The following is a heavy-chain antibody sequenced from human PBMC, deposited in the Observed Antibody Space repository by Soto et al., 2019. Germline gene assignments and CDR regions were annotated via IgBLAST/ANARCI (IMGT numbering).Heavy chain of an antibody. CDR3: ARGPHSGYDPLDS. CDR1: GGSFNTRTHY. Sequence: QLQLQESGPGLLKPSETLSLTCSVSGGSFNTRTHYCGWVRQPPGKGLEWIGSIYYSGNTYYNPSLKSRVTISVDTSKNQMSLTMTSVTAADAAVYYCARGPHSGYDPLDSWGRGTLVTVSS. J-gene: IGHJ4*02. V-gene: IGHV4-39*01. D-gene: IGHD5-12*01. CDR2: IYYSGNT.